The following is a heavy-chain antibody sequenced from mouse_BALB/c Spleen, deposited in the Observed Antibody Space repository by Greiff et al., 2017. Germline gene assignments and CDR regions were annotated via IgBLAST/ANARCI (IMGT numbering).Heavy chain of an antibody. V-gene: IGHV2-9*02. D-gene: IGHD2-3*01. CDR1: GFSLTSYG. Sequence: QVQLKESGPGLVAPSQSLSITCTVSGFSLTSYGVHWVRQPPGKGLEWLGVIWAGGSTNYNSALKSRLSISKDNSKSQVFLKMNSLQTDDTAMYYCARDRDDGYYYAMDYWGQGTSVTVSS. J-gene: IGHJ4*01. CDR2: IWAGGST. CDR3: ARDRDDGYYYAMDY.